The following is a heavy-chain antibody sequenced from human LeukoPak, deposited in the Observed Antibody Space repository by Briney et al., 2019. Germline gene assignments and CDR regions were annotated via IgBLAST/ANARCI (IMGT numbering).Heavy chain of an antibody. J-gene: IGHJ5*02. D-gene: IGHD4-17*01. CDR3: TKDPNGDYIGAFDP. CDR1: GFSFSSFA. CDR2: ITGGHYAT. V-gene: IGHV3-23*01. Sequence: GGSLRLSCAASGFSFSSFAMTWVRQAPGKGLEWVSSITGGHYATYNTDSVKGRFTISRDNAKNMLYLQMYSLRADDTAIYYCTKDPNGDYIGAFDPWGQGTLVTVSS.